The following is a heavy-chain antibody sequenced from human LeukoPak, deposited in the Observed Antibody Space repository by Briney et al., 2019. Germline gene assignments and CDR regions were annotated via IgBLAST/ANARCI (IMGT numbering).Heavy chain of an antibody. Sequence: SETLSLTCAVYGESFSGYYWSWIRQPPGKGLEWIGEINHSGSTNYNPSLKSRVTISVDTSKNQFSLKLSSVTAADTAVYYCARGNYDFWSGYYPPNWFDPWGQGTLVTVSS. CDR3: ARGNYDFWSGYYPPNWFDP. D-gene: IGHD3-3*01. J-gene: IGHJ5*02. CDR2: INHSGST. V-gene: IGHV4-34*01. CDR1: GESFSGYY.